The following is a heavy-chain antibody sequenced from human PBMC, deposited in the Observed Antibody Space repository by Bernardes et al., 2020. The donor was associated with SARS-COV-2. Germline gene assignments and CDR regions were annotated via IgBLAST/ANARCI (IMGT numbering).Heavy chain of an antibody. CDR3: ARFVISAWSNRYFDY. D-gene: IGHD6-19*01. Sequence: GGSLRLSCAASGFSFSSHWMTWVRQVPGKGLEWVANIKQDGSETYYLESLKGRFTISRDNAKNSLFLQLNSLRAEDTAVYYCARFVISAWSNRYFDYWGQGTRVTVSS. CDR1: GFSFSSHW. CDR2: IKQDGSET. J-gene: IGHJ4*02. V-gene: IGHV3-7*01.